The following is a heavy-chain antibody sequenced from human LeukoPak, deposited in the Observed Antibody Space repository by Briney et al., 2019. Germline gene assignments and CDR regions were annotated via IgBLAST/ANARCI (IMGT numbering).Heavy chain of an antibody. Sequence: SETLSLTCTVSGGSISSSSYYWGWIRQPPGKGLEWIGSIYYSGSTYYNPSLKSRVTISVDTSKNQFSLKLSSVTAADTAVYYCARVMAGIAVAGEEVGYFDSWGQGTLVTVSS. V-gene: IGHV4-39*07. CDR3: ARVMAGIAVAGEEVGYFDS. CDR1: GGSISSSSYY. D-gene: IGHD6-19*01. CDR2: IYYSGST. J-gene: IGHJ4*02.